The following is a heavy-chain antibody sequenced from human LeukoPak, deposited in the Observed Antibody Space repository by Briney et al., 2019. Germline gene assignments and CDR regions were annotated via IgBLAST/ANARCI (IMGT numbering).Heavy chain of an antibody. V-gene: IGHV3-30*18. CDR1: GFTFSSYG. J-gene: IGHJ4*02. CDR3: AKDQDSYGYDY. Sequence: GGSLTLSCAASGFTFSSYGMLWVRQAPGKGLEWVAVISYDGSNKYYADSVKGRFTISRDNSKNTLYLQMNSLRAEDTAVYYCAKDQDSYGYDYWGQGTLVTVSS. D-gene: IGHD5-18*01. CDR2: ISYDGSNK.